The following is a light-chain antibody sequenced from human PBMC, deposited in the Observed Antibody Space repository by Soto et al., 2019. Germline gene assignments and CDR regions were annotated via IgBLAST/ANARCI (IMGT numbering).Light chain of an antibody. V-gene: IGKV1-5*03. CDR3: QQYKSYWT. J-gene: IGKJ1*01. CDR1: QSITKW. Sequence: DIQMTQSPATLSASVGDSVTITCRASQSITKWLAWYQLKPGKAPKLLIHEASNLHSGVSSRFTGSGSGTDFTLTRTSLQPEDFATYYRQQYKSYWTFGQGTRVDLK. CDR2: EAS.